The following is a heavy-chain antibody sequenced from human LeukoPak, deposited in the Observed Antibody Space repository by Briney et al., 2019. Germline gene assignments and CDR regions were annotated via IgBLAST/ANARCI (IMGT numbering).Heavy chain of an antibody. CDR2: ISWNSGSI. Sequence: GGSLRLSCAASGFTFSDYYMSWVRQAPGKGLEWVSGISWNSGSIGYADSVKGRFTISRDNAKNSLYLQMNSLRAEDTALYYCAKDYCSGGSCFIDYWGQGTLVTVSS. CDR1: GFTFSDYY. J-gene: IGHJ4*02. V-gene: IGHV3-9*01. CDR3: AKDYCSGGSCFIDY. D-gene: IGHD2-15*01.